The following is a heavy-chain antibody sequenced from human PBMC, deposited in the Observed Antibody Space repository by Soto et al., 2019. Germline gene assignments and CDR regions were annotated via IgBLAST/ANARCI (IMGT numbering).Heavy chain of an antibody. V-gene: IGHV3-23*01. D-gene: IGHD3-22*01. Sequence: GGSLRLSCAASGFTFSSYAMSWVRQAPGKGLEWVSSISGGGGTTYHADSVKGRFTISRDNTRNTLYLQMNSLRTEDTAMYYCAKDSGSSGYYPLSPNYYYYYGMDVWGQGTTVTVSS. CDR1: GFTFSSYA. CDR2: ISGGGGTT. J-gene: IGHJ6*02. CDR3: AKDSGSSGYYPLSPNYYYYYGMDV.